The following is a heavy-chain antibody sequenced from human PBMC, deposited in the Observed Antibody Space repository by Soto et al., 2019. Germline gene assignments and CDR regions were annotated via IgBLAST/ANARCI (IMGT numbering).Heavy chain of an antibody. CDR3: ARTPHRQIARESGYYYYGMDV. D-gene: IGHD3-10*01. J-gene: IGHJ6*02. CDR2: IDPSDSYT. CDR1: GYSFTSYW. V-gene: IGHV5-10-1*01. Sequence: GESLKISCKGSGYSFTSYWISWVRQMPGKGLEWMGRIDPSDSYTNYSPSFQGHVTISADKSISTAYLQWSSLKASDTAMYYCARTPHRQIARESGYYYYGMDVWGQGTTVTVSS.